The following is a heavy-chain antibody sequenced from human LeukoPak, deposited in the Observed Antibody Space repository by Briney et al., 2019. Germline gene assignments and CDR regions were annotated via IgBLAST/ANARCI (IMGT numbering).Heavy chain of an antibody. CDR2: IYSSGST. Sequence: PSETLSLTCTVSGASISGSGYYWGWIRQPPGKGLEWIGSIYSSGSTYYNASLQSRVTISIETSKNQISLRLNSVTAADTAMYYCAKSGGYGLIDYWGQGTLVTVSS. CDR3: AKSGGYGLIDY. V-gene: IGHV4-39*01. CDR1: GASISGSGYY. D-gene: IGHD1-26*01. J-gene: IGHJ4*02.